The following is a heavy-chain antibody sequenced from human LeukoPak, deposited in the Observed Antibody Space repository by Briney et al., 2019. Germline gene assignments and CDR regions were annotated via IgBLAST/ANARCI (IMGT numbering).Heavy chain of an antibody. CDR2: ISTSGTYI. D-gene: IGHD5-24*01. CDR3: ARGRDGYNGDY. V-gene: IGHV3-21*01. J-gene: IGHJ4*02. Sequence: PGGSLRLSCAASGFSVSDNYMSWVRQAPGKGLEWVSSISTSGTYIYYADSVKGRFTISRDNAKNSLDLQMDSLRAEDTAVYYCARGRDGYNGDYWGQGTLVTVSS. CDR1: GFSVSDNY.